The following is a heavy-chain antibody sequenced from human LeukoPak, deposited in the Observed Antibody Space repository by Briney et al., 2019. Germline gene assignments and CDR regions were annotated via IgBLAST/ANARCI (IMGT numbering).Heavy chain of an antibody. CDR2: IYGGGTT. CDR3: ARDYTGGWPFDY. V-gene: IGHV3-53*01. J-gene: IGHJ4*02. D-gene: IGHD6-19*01. Sequence: PGGSLRLSCAASGFTVSSNYMSWVRQAPGKGLEWVSVIYGGGTTYYADSVKGRFTISRDNSRDTLYLQMNSLRVEDTAVYYCARDYTGGWPFDYWGQGTLVTVSS. CDR1: GFTVSSNY.